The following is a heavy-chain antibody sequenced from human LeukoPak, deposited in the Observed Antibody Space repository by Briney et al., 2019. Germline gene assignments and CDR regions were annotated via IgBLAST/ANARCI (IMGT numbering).Heavy chain of an antibody. D-gene: IGHD6-13*01. Sequence: GRSLRLSCAASGFTFSSYGMHWVRQAPGKGLEWMAVIWYDGSNKYYADSVKGRFTISRDNSRNTVDLQMNSLRAEDTAVYYCARGLAQAGILGVFDYWGQGALVTVSS. J-gene: IGHJ4*02. V-gene: IGHV3-33*01. CDR3: ARGLAQAGILGVFDY. CDR1: GFTFSSYG. CDR2: IWYDGSNK.